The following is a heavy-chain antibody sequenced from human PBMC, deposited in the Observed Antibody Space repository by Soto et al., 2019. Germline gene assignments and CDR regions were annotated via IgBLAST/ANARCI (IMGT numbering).Heavy chain of an antibody. J-gene: IGHJ6*02. CDR3: ARGFYYDFWSGYPNYYGMDV. Sequence: GASVKVSCKASGYTFTSYDINWVRQATGQGLEWMGWMNPNSGNTGYAQKFQGRVTMTRNTSISTAYMELSSLRSEDTAVYYCARGFYYDFWSGYPNYYGMDVWGQGTTVTV. CDR1: GYTFTSYD. CDR2: MNPNSGNT. D-gene: IGHD3-3*01. V-gene: IGHV1-8*01.